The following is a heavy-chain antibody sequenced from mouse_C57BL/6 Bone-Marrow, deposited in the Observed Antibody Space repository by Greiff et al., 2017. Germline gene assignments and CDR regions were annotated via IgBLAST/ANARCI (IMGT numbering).Heavy chain of an antibody. Sequence: VQLKQSGAELVRPGASVKLSCTASGFNIKDDYMHWVKQRPEQGLEWIGWIDPENGDTEYASKFQGQATITADTSSNTAYLQLSSLTSEDTAVYYCTTFGYEDYWGQGTTLTVSS. CDR1: GFNIKDDY. CDR2: IDPENGDT. D-gene: IGHD2-2*01. V-gene: IGHV14-4*01. J-gene: IGHJ2*01. CDR3: TTFGYEDY.